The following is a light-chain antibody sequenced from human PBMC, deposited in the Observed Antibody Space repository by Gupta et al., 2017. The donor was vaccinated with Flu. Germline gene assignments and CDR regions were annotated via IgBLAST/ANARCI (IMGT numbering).Light chain of an antibody. J-gene: IGLJ1*01. Sequence: QSVLTQPPSVSGAPGQRVTISCTGSSSNIGAGYDVHWYQQLPGTAPKLLIYVNSNRRSGVPDRFSGSKSGSSASLAITGLQAEEEADYYCQSYDSSLSGSYVFGAGTKVTVL. CDR1: SSNIGAGYD. V-gene: IGLV1-40*01. CDR3: QSYDSSLSGSYV. CDR2: VNS.